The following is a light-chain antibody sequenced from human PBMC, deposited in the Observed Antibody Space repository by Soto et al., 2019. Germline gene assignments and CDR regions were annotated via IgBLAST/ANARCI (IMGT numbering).Light chain of an antibody. CDR1: SSDFGDYNY. CDR2: AVS. J-gene: IGLJ1*01. V-gene: IGLV2-14*01. Sequence: QSVLTQPASVSGSPGQSITISCTGTSSDFGDYNYVSWYQLHPGKAPKLMIYAVSTRTSGVSNRFSGSKSGNTASLTISGLQAEDEAYYYCSSHNPIGTLQIFGPGTKVTDL. CDR3: SSHNPIGTLQI.